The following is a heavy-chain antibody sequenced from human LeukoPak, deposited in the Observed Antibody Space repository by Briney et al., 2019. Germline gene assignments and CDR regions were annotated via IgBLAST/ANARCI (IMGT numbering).Heavy chain of an antibody. CDR3: AKERSAGWPYDY. CDR2: ISRRGDKT. D-gene: IGHD6-19*01. CDR1: GFTFSTYA. V-gene: IGHV3-23*01. J-gene: IGHJ4*01. Sequence: GGSRRLSCAASGFTFSTYAMSWVRQAPGKGLEWVSGISRRGDKTYYADSVKGRFTISRDNSRNTLYLQMNSLRVEDTAIYYCAKERSAGWPYDYWGHGTLVTASS.